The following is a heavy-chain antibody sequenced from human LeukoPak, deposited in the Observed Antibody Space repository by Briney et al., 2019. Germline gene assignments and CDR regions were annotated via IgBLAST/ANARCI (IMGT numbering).Heavy chain of an antibody. Sequence: ASVKVSCKASGCIFTTYGLSWVRQAPGQGLEWMGWISGYNDDTNYAQKLQGRVTMTTDTSTSTAYMELRSLTSDDTAVYYCARDHGFSGGSYFDTFDIWGRGTMVTVSS. J-gene: IGHJ3*02. CDR2: ISGYNDDT. V-gene: IGHV1-18*01. D-gene: IGHD1-26*01. CDR3: ARDHGFSGGSYFDTFDI. CDR1: GCIFTTYG.